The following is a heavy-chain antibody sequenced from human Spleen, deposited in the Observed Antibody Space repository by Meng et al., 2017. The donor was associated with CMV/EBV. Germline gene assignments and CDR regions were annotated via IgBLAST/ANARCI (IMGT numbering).Heavy chain of an antibody. Sequence: GESVTRYEINWVQQATGKGLEWMGWIDPHTGTAHSAQKVQGRVTITQKTSIRTAYMELSSLRSDDTALYYCAIGYCSTFKCAGGLDFWGQGTLVTVSS. V-gene: IGHV1-8*03. J-gene: IGHJ4*02. CDR3: AIGYCSTFKCAGGLDF. CDR2: IDPHTGTA. CDR1: GESVTRYE. D-gene: IGHD2-2*01.